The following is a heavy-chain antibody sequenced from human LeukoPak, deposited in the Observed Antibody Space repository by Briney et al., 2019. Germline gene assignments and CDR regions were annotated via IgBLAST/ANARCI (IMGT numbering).Heavy chain of an antibody. CDR2: ISFDSTKE. Sequence: PGGSLRLSCAASGFTFSNYAMHWARQAPGKGLEWVAVISFDSTKEYYGSSVEGRFIVARDNPKATLHLQMHSLRPDDTAVYYCARFKVGRNATQKNAFDIWGRGTVVTVSS. CDR1: GFTFSNYA. V-gene: IGHV3-30*01. J-gene: IGHJ3*02. D-gene: IGHD1-26*01. CDR3: ARFKVGRNATQKNAFDI.